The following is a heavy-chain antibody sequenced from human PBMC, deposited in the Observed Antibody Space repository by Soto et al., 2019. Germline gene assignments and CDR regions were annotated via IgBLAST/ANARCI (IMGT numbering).Heavy chain of an antibody. CDR1: GFTVINSW. Sequence: GTLRLACPASGFTVINSWMHWVRQVSGKWLEWDSRIKADGTSTSCTDSVKGRFTISRDNAENTLYLHVNSLRAAVTAVYYCVNVLARGAGVPRSCLDSWGQGALVTVSS. D-gene: IGHD2-2*01. J-gene: IGHJ5*01. CDR3: VNVLARGAGVPRSCLDS. V-gene: IGHV3-74*01. CDR2: IKADGTST.